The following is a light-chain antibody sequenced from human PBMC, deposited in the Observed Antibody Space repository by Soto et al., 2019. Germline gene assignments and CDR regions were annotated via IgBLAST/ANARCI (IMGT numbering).Light chain of an antibody. CDR2: DAS. V-gene: IGKV1-13*02. J-gene: IGKJ3*01. CDR1: QGISSA. Sequence: AIQLTQSPSSLSASVGDRVTITCRASQGISSALAWYQQKPGKAPNLLIYDASRLESGVPSRFSGSGSGTDFTLTTGTLQPEDLATNYFHKINGYPFTFGPGTKVDIK. CDR3: HKINGYPFT.